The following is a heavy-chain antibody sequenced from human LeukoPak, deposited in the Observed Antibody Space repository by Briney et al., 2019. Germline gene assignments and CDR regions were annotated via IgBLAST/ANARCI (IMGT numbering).Heavy chain of an antibody. CDR2: IDPSGGI. D-gene: IGHD2-21*01. Sequence: SDTLSLTCAVHGLSFSCYYWMWLPHFPGGALELFGEIDPSGGIEYNLSLKSRVTISVDPPGNQFSLRLRFVTAADTAVYFCARIRCGHSDHICYNHWGLGTLVTVSS. V-gene: IGHV4-34*01. CDR3: ARIRCGHSDHICYNH. CDR1: GLSFSCYY. J-gene: IGHJ5*02.